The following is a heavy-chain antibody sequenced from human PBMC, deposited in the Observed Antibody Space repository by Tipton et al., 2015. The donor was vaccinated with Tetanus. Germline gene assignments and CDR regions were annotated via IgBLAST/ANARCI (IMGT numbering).Heavy chain of an antibody. CDR1: GGSISGSRYF. CDR2: IYYSGST. V-gene: IGHV4-31*03. D-gene: IGHD2-15*01. Sequence: TLSLTCTVSGGSISGSRYFWNWIRQRPGKGPEWIGYIYYSGSTYYNPSFKSRVSMSVDTSKNQFPLNLTSVTAADTAVYYCVRPDRYCSGGSCYLALDYWGQGTLITVSS. CDR3: VRPDRYCSGGSCYLALDY. J-gene: IGHJ4*02.